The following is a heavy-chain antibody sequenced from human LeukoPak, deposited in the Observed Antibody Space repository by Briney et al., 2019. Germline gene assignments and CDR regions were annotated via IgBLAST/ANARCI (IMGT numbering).Heavy chain of an antibody. CDR2: MNPNSGTT. V-gene: IGHV1-8*03. D-gene: IGHD6-13*01. CDR1: GYTFTDYD. Sequence: ASVKVSCKASGYTFTDYDINWVRQATGQGLEWMGWMNPNSGTTGYAQKFLGRVTITRNTSISTAYMELSSLRSEDTAVYYCARGVSSSWLSYYFDYWGQGTLVTVSS. CDR3: ARGVSSSWLSYYFDY. J-gene: IGHJ4*02.